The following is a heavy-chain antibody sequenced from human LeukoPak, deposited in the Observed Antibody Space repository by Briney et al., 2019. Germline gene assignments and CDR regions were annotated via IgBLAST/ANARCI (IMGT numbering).Heavy chain of an antibody. J-gene: IGHJ4*02. Sequence: SGLTLVNPTQTLTLTCTFSGFSLSTSGMCVSWIRQPPGKALEWLARIDWDDDKYYSTSLKTRLTISKDTSKNQVVLTMTNMDPVDTATYYCARDTTDTAMGTTLDYWGQGTLVTVSS. CDR2: IDWDDDK. D-gene: IGHD5-18*01. CDR1: GFSLSTSGMC. V-gene: IGHV2-70*11. CDR3: ARDTTDTAMGTTLDY.